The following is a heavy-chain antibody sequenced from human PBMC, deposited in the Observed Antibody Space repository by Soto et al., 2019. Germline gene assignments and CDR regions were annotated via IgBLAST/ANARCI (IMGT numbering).Heavy chain of an antibody. CDR3: AKGLRPWNHMDA. J-gene: IGHJ6*03. D-gene: IGHD1-1*01. CDR2: ISASGTHT. V-gene: IGHV3-23*01. CDR1: GFTFSTFA. Sequence: EVQLLESGGGFVQPGGSLRLSCAASGFTFSTFAMTWVRQAPGKGLEWVSSISASGTHTCHADSGRGRFTISRDDSINTLYLQLNSLRGGDTAVYYCAKGLRPWNHMDAWGRGTTVTVSS.